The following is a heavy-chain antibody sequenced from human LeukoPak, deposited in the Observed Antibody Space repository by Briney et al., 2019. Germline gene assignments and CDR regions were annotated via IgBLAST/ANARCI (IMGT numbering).Heavy chain of an antibody. V-gene: IGHV3-23*01. J-gene: IGHJ4*02. CDR3: AKDRGFGYYDILTGTF. D-gene: IGHD3-9*01. CDR1: GFTFSSYS. Sequence: GGSLRLSCAASGFTFSSYSMNWVRQAPGKGLEWVSAISGSGGSTYYADSVKGRFTISRDNSKNTLYLQMNSLRAEDTAVYYCAKDRGFGYYDILTGTFWGQGTLVTVSS. CDR2: ISGSGGST.